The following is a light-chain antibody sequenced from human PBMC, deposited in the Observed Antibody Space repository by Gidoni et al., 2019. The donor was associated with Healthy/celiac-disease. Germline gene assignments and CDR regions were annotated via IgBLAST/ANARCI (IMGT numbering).Light chain of an antibody. Sequence: QSVLTQPPSVSGAPGQRVPISCTGISSNIGAGYDVHWYQQLPGTAPKLLIYGNSNRPSGVPDRFSGSKSGTSASLAITGLQVEDEADYYCQSYDSSLSGPVVFGGGTKLTVL. CDR3: QSYDSSLSGPVV. CDR1: SSNIGAGYD. V-gene: IGLV1-40*01. CDR2: GNS. J-gene: IGLJ2*01.